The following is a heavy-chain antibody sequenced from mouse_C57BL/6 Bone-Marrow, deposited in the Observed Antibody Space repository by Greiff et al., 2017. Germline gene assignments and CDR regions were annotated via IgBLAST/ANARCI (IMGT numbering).Heavy chain of an antibody. V-gene: IGHV1-80*01. CDR1: GYAFSSYW. Sequence: VQLQQSGAELVKPGASVKISCKASGYAFSSYWMNWVKQRPGKGLEWIGQIYPGDGDTTYNGKFKGKATLTADQSSSTAYMQLSSLTSEDSAVYFCARENWVAWFAYWGQGTLVTVSA. CDR3: ARENWVAWFAY. J-gene: IGHJ3*01. CDR2: IYPGDGDT. D-gene: IGHD4-1*01.